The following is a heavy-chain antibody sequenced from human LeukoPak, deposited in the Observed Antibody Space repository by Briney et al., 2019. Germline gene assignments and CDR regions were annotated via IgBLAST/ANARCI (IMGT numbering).Heavy chain of an antibody. CDR3: AKDFFYDILTGYYDY. J-gene: IGHJ4*02. V-gene: IGHV3-9*01. CDR1: GFTFDDYA. CDR2: ISWNSGSI. D-gene: IGHD3-9*01. Sequence: GGSLRLSCAASGFTFDDYAMHWVRQAPGKGLEWVSGISWNSGSIGYADSVKGRFTISRDNAKNSLYLQMNSLRAGDTALYYCAKDFFYDILTGYYDYWGQGTLVTVSS.